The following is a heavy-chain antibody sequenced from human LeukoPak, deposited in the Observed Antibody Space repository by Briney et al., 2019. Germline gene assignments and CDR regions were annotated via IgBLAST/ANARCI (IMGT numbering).Heavy chain of an antibody. CDR3: ARGGGLDV. CDR1: GFTFSSYW. J-gene: IGHJ6*02. D-gene: IGHD3-16*01. Sequence: GGSLRLSCAASGFTFSSYWMNWARQAPGKGLEWVASINHNGNVNYYVDSVKGRFTISRDKAKNSLYLQMSNLRAEDTAVYFCARGGGLDVWGQGATVTVSS. V-gene: IGHV3-7*03. CDR2: INHNGNVN.